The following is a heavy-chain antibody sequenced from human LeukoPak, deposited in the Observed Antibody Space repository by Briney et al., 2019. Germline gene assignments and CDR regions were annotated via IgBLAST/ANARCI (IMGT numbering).Heavy chain of an antibody. CDR2: ISGSGGST. CDR3: AKTLGSCSSTSCYPDY. J-gene: IGHJ4*02. V-gene: IGHV3-23*01. Sequence: TGGSLRLSCAASGFTFSSYAMSWVRQAPGKGLEWVSAISGSGGSTYFADSVKGRFTISRDNSKNTLYLQMNSLRAEDTAVYYCAKTLGSCSSTSCYPDYWGQGTLVTVSS. D-gene: IGHD2-2*01. CDR1: GFTFSSYA.